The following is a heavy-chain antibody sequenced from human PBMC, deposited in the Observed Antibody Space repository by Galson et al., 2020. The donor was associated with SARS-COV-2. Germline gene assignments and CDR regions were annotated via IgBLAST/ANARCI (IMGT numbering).Heavy chain of an antibody. CDR1: GFTFSSYS. Sequence: GGSLRLSCAASGFTFSSYSMNWVRQAPGKGLEWVSSISSSSSYIYYADSVKGRFTISRDNAKNSLYLQMNSLRAEDTAVYYCARGLWLQGLWDYFDYWGQGTLVTVSS. V-gene: IGHV3-21*01. CDR3: ARGLWLQGLWDYFDY. J-gene: IGHJ4*02. CDR2: ISSSSSYI. D-gene: IGHD5-18*01.